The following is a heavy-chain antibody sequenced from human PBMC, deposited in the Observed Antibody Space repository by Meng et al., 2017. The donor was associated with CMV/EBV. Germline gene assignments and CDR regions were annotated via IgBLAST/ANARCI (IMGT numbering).Heavy chain of an antibody. CDR1: GYTFTTYD. CDR2: MNPNSGNT. Sequence: ASAKVFCKASGYTFTTYDINWVRQATGQGLEWMGWMNPNSGNTGYAQKFQGRVTMTRVTSISTAYMELSSLTSDDTAVFYCARTRIEVEPDGTKIKYYNYGMDVWGQGTTVTVSS. CDR3: ARTRIEVEPDGTKIKYYNYGMDV. V-gene: IGHV1-8*01. J-gene: IGHJ6*02. D-gene: IGHD2-15*01.